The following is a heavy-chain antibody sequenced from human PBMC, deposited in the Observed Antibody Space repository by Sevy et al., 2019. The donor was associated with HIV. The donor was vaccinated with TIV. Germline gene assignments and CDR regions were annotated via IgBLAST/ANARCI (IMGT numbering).Heavy chain of an antibody. V-gene: IGHV3-30*02. CDR1: GFTFSSYG. D-gene: IGHD4-17*01. CDR3: AKDDYGVLPNWYFDL. Sequence: GGSLRLSCAASGFTFSSYGMHWVRQAPGKGLEWVAFIRYDGSNKYYADSVKGRFTISRDNSKNTLYLQMNSLRAEDTAVYYCAKDDYGVLPNWYFDLWGRGTLVTVSS. CDR2: IRYDGSNK. J-gene: IGHJ2*01.